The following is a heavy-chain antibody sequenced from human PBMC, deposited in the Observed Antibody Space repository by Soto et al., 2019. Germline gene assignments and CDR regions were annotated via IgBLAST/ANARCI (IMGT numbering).Heavy chain of an antibody. D-gene: IGHD3-10*01. CDR3: VAYYYGSGSPPGTMDY. V-gene: IGHV4-4*02. CDR1: GGSISSSNW. CDR2: IYHSGST. Sequence: QVQLQESGPGLVKPSGTLSLTCAVSGGSISSSNWWSWVRQPPGKGLEWIGEIYHSGSTNYNPSLKSRVTISVDKSKNQFSLKLSSVTAADTAVYYCVAYYYGSGSPPGTMDYWGQGTLVTVSS. J-gene: IGHJ4*02.